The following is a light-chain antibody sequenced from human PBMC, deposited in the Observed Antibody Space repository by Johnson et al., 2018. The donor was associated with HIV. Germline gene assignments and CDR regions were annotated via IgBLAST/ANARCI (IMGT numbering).Light chain of an antibody. CDR2: DNN. V-gene: IGLV1-51*01. CDR1: SSNIGNNY. J-gene: IGLJ1*01. Sequence: QSVLTQPPSVSAAPGQKVTISCSGSSSNIGNNYVSWYQQLPGTAPKLLIYDNNKRPSGIPDRFSGSRSGTSATLGITGLQTGDEAAYYCAAWDSSLSAGVFGTGTTVTVL. CDR3: AAWDSSLSAGV.